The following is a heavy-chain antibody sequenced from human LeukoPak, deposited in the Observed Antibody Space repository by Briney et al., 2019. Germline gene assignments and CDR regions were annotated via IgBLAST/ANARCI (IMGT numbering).Heavy chain of an antibody. CDR2: ISGSGGST. D-gene: IGHD2-15*01. J-gene: IGHJ4*02. CDR1: GFTFSSYA. Sequence: GGSPRLSCAASGFTFSSYAMSWARQAPGKGLEWVSAISGSGGSTYYADSVKGRFTISRDNSKNTLYLQMNSLRAEDTAVYYCAKVAGYCRGGRCYSFGFDYWGQGTLVTVSS. V-gene: IGHV3-23*01. CDR3: AKVAGYCRGGRCYSFGFDY.